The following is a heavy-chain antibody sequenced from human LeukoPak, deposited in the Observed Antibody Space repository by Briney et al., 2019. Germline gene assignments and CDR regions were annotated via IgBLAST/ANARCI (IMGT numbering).Heavy chain of an antibody. CDR2: IYYSGST. D-gene: IGHD3-22*01. J-gene: IGHJ4*02. Sequence: SETLSLTCTVSGGSISRSSYYWGWIRQPPGKGLEWTGSIYYSGSTYYNPSLKSRVTISVDTSKNQFSLKLSSVTAADTAVYYCAGHKRGYYYDSSGYSSAEYYFDYWGQGTLATVSS. CDR3: AGHKRGYYYDSSGYSSAEYYFDY. CDR1: GGSISRSSYY. V-gene: IGHV4-39*01.